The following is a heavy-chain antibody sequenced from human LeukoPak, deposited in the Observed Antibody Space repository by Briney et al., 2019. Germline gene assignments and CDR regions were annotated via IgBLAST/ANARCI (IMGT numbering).Heavy chain of an antibody. Sequence: PPETLSLTCTVSIYSISSGYYWGWIRQPPGKGLEWIGSIYHSGGTYYNPSLKSRVTISVDTSKNQFSLRLSTVTAADTAVYYCARAGVATWQYWGQGTLVTVSS. CDR2: IYHSGGT. D-gene: IGHD5-12*01. CDR1: IYSISSGYY. V-gene: IGHV4-38-2*02. CDR3: ARAGVATWQY. J-gene: IGHJ4*02.